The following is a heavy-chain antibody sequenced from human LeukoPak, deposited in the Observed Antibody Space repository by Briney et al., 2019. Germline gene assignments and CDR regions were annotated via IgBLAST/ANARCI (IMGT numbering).Heavy chain of an antibody. CDR1: GFTVSRNY. J-gene: IGHJ4*02. V-gene: IGHV3-66*01. CDR2: IYSGGRT. Sequence: PGGSLRLSCAASGFTVSRNYMSWVRQAPGKGLEWVSVIYSGGRTYYADSVKGRFTISRDNSKNTLYLQMNRLRAEDTAVCYCARAGPSSSWHQFDYWGQGTLVTVSS. CDR3: ARAGPSSSWHQFDY. D-gene: IGHD6-13*01.